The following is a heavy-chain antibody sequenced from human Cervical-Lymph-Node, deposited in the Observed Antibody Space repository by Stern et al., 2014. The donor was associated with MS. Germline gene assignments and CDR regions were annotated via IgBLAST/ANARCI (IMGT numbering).Heavy chain of an antibody. CDR3: ARASPPNDDQRGGFDS. Sequence: QVQLVQSGAEVKKPGAAVKVSCKASGGIFSSYAINWVRQAPGQGLEWMGGIIPILGAANYELKFKGRVTITADESTRTAYMELNSLRSEDTAVYYCARASPPNDDQRGGFDSWGQGTLVTVSS. J-gene: IGHJ4*02. D-gene: IGHD1-1*01. V-gene: IGHV1-69*01. CDR1: GGIFSSYA. CDR2: IIPILGAA.